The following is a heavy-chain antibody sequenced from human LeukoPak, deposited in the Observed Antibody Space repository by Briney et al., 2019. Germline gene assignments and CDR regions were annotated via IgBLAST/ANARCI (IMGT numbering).Heavy chain of an antibody. CDR3: ARDGSIAWTTYYFDY. CDR2: IKSDGSST. V-gene: IGHV3-74*01. D-gene: IGHD2/OR15-2a*01. CDR1: GFIFSSHW. Sequence: GGSLRLSCAASGFIFSSHWMHWVRQAPGKGLVWVSRIKSDGSSTSYADSVKGRFTISRDNAKNTLYLQMNSLRAEDTAVYYCARDGSIAWTTYYFDYWGQGTLVTVSS. J-gene: IGHJ4*02.